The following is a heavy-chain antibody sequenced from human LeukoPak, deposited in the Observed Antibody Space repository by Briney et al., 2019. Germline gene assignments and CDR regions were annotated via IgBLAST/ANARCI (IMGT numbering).Heavy chain of an antibody. Sequence: ASETLSLTCTVSGDSISTYYWHWIRQPAGKGLEWIGRIFTSGSTDYNPSLKSRVTMSVDTSKNQFSLKLSSVTAADTAVYYCARELGYCSSTSCPWGQGTLVTVSS. D-gene: IGHD2-2*01. CDR2: IFTSGST. J-gene: IGHJ4*02. V-gene: IGHV4-4*07. CDR3: ARELGYCSSTSCP. CDR1: GDSISTYY.